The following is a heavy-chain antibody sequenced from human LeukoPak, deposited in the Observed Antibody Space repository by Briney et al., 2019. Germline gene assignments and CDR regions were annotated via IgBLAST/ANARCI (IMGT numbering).Heavy chain of an antibody. J-gene: IGHJ4*02. Sequence: GGSLRLSCAASGFTFSSYDMHWVRQATGKGLEWVSAIGTAGDTYYPGSVKGRFTISRENAKNSLYLQMNSLRAGDTAVYYCARDRWRGIQLWLSKVSLFDYWGQGTLVTVSS. CDR1: GFTFSSYD. V-gene: IGHV3-13*01. CDR3: ARDRWRGIQLWLSKVSLFDY. D-gene: IGHD5-18*01. CDR2: IGTAGDT.